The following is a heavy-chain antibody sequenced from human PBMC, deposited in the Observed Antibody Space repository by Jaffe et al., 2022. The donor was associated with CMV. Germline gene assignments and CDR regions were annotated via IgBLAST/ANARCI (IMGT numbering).Heavy chain of an antibody. CDR2: IYYSGST. CDR3: ARVAVADPSYMDV. CDR1: GGSISSSSYY. J-gene: IGHJ6*03. Sequence: QLQLQESGPGLVKPSETLSLTCTVSGGSISSSSYYWGWIRQPPGKGLEWIGSIYYSGSTYYNPSLKSRVTISVDTSKNQFSLKLSSVTAADTAVYYCARVAVADPSYMDVWGKGTTVTVSS. D-gene: IGHD6-19*01. V-gene: IGHV4-39*01.